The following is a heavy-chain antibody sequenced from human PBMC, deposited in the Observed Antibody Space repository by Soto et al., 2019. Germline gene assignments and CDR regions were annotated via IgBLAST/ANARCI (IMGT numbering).Heavy chain of an antibody. CDR1: GGTMSSYY. CDR3: ARDLWGYCGTDCYPLDV. Sequence: SETLSLTCPVSGGTMSSYYWSWIRQPPGRGLEWIGYLYNAGSTIYNPSLKSRVTISVDMSQNQFSLNLNYVTAANTAVYYCARDLWGYCGTDCYPLDVWGQGTTVTVSS. V-gene: IGHV4-59*01. J-gene: IGHJ6*02. CDR2: LYNAGST. D-gene: IGHD2-21*02.